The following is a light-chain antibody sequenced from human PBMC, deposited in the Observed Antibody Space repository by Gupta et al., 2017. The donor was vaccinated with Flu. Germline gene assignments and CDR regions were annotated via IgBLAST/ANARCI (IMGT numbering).Light chain of an antibody. CDR1: QSISSY. J-gene: IGKJ3*01. V-gene: IGKV1-39*01. CDR2: AAS. CDR3: QQSYNTPLLT. Sequence: PSLSASVGDRGTITCRASQSISSYLNWYQHKPGKAPKLLIYAASSLQSGVPSRFSGSGSGTDFTLTISGRQPEDLATYYCQQSYNTPLLTFGHGTKVDI.